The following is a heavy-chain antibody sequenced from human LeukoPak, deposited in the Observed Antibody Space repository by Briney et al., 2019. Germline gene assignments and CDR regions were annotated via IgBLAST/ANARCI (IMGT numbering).Heavy chain of an antibody. V-gene: IGHV4-34*01. CDR2: INHSGST. J-gene: IGHJ4*02. CDR1: GGSFSGYY. Sequence: SETLCLTCAVYGGSFSGYYCSWIRQPPGKGVEWIGEINHSGSTNYNPSLKSRVTISVDTSKNQFSLKLSSVTAADTAVYYCARGLGDSSGYYEDYWGQGTLVTVSS. D-gene: IGHD3-22*01. CDR3: ARGLGDSSGYYEDY.